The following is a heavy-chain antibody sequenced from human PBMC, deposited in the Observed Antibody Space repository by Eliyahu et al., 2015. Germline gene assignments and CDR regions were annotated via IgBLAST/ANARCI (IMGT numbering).Heavy chain of an antibody. CDR2: IDGVNGNT. V-gene: IGHV1-3*01. CDR3: AREGVDIMFRVWVDEFKWLDP. D-gene: IGHD3-10*01. Sequence: QVQLVQSGAEVKKPGASVRVSCXXSXYXFSXYSXHWVXQAPGQRXEWMGWIDGVNGNTKYSQKFQGRVTITRDTTASTAYMELSSLRSEDTAVYYCAREGVDIMFRVWVDEFKWLDPWGQGTPVIVSS. J-gene: IGHJ5*02. CDR1: XYXFSXYS.